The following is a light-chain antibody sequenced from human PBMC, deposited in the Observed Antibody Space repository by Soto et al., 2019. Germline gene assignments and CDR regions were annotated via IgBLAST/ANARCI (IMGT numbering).Light chain of an antibody. J-gene: IGKJ5*01. CDR3: QQYGTLPIT. Sequence: EIVLTQSPATLSLFPGERATLSCRASQSVSNYLAWHQQKPGQAPRLLIHDASNRATGIPARFSGSGSGTDFTLTISRLEPEDFAVYYCQQYGTLPITFGQGTRLEIK. V-gene: IGKV3-11*01. CDR2: DAS. CDR1: QSVSNY.